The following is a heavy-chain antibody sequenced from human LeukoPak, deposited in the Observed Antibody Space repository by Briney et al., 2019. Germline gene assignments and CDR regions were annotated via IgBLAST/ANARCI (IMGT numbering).Heavy chain of an antibody. Sequence: PSETLSLTCAVYGGSFSGYYWSWIRQPPGKGLEWIGEINHSGSTNYNPSLKSRVTISVDTSKNQFSLKLSSVIAADTAVYYCARDGPIGQYYYGMDFWGQGTTVTVSS. CDR1: GGSFSGYY. V-gene: IGHV4-34*01. D-gene: IGHD4-17*01. J-gene: IGHJ6*02. CDR3: ARDGPIGQYYYGMDF. CDR2: INHSGST.